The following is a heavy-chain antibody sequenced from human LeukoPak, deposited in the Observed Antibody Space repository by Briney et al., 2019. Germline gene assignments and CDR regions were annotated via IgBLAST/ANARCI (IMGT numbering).Heavy chain of an antibody. Sequence: ASVKVSCKASGGAFSSYGITWVGQAPGQGPEWMGRIIPILDMADYAQNFRGRVTITADKSTRTAYMEMSSLRFEDTAVYYCARDGGWLQTQNHYYYHGLDVWGQGTTVTVSS. CDR3: ARDGGWLQTQNHYYYHGLDV. J-gene: IGHJ6*02. D-gene: IGHD5-24*01. CDR2: IIPILDMA. V-gene: IGHV1-69*04. CDR1: GGAFSSYG.